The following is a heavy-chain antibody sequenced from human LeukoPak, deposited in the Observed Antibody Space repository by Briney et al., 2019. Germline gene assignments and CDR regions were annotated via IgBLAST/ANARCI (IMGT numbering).Heavy chain of an antibody. J-gene: IGHJ6*02. CDR3: ARDVETLLNRMDV. CDR2: LWNGGFDH. CDR1: GFSCADFG. Sequence: PGGSLRLSSAAPGFSCADFGMHWVRQAPGKGLEWVAVLWNGGFDHFYRDSVRGRFTISRDVSKNTLYLQMDGLRADDTAVYYCARDVETLLNRMDVWGQGTTVIVSS. V-gene: IGHV3-33*01. D-gene: IGHD5-18*01.